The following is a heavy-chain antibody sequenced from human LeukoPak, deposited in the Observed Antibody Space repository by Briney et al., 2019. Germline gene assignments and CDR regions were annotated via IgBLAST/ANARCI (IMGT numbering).Heavy chain of an antibody. D-gene: IGHD3-10*01. CDR1: GYSFTTYW. V-gene: IGHV5-51*01. Sequence: GESLQISCQGSGYSFTTYWIGWARQMPGKGLEWMGIIYPGDSDTRYSPSFQGQVTISADKFISTAYLQWSSLKASDTAMYYCARRHLGGEAFDVWGQGTRVTVSS. CDR2: IYPGDSDT. J-gene: IGHJ3*01. CDR3: ARRHLGGEAFDV.